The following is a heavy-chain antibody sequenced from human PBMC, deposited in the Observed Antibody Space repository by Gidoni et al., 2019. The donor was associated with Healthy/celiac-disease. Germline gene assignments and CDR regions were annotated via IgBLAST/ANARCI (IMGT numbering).Heavy chain of an antibody. D-gene: IGHD5-18*01. CDR2: ISSSSSYI. J-gene: IGHJ4*02. Sequence: EVQLVESGGGLVKPGGSLRLSCAASGFTFSSYSMNWVRQAQGKGLELVSSISSSSSYIYYADSVKGRFTISRDNAKNSLYLQMNSLRAEDTAVYYCAREGYSYGEDYWGQGTLVTVSS. CDR1: GFTFSSYS. V-gene: IGHV3-21*01. CDR3: AREGYSYGEDY.